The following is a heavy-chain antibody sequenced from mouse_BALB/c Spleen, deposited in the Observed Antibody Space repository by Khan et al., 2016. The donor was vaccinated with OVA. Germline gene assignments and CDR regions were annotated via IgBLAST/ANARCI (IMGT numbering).Heavy chain of an antibody. CDR2: ISHSGNT. V-gene: IGHV3-2*02. J-gene: IGHJ2*01. CDR3: ARIQGGDFDY. CDR1: GYSITSDYA. D-gene: IGHD3-2*02. Sequence: VQLQQSGPGLVKPSQSLSLTCTVTGYSITSDYAWNWIRQFPGNKLEWMGYISHSGNTKYNPSLKSRISITRDTSKNQFFLQLNFVTIEDTATYYCARIQGGDFDYWGQGTTLTVSS.